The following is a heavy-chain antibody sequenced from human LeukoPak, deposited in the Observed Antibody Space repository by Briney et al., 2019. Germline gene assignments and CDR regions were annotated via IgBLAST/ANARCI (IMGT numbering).Heavy chain of an antibody. D-gene: IGHD6-13*01. J-gene: IGHJ5*02. V-gene: IGHV1-69*13. CDR2: IIPIFGTA. Sequence: ASVKVSCKASGGTFSSYAISWVRQAPGQGLEWMGGIIPIFGTANYAQKFQGRVTITADESTSTAHMELSSLRSEDTAVYYCAREGSSYGGNWFDPWGQGTLVAVSS. CDR1: GGTFSSYA. CDR3: AREGSSYGGNWFDP.